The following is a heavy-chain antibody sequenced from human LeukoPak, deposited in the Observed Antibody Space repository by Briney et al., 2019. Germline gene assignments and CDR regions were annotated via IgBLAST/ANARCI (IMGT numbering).Heavy chain of an antibody. J-gene: IGHJ4*02. CDR1: GFTFSSYA. Sequence: PGESLRLSCAASGFTFSSYAMSWVRQAPGKGLEWVSAISGSGGSTYYADSVKGRFTISRDNSKNTLYLQMNSLRAEDTAVYYCAKVRSSGSYRGVFDYWGQGTLVTVSS. CDR3: AKVRSSGSYRGVFDY. V-gene: IGHV3-23*01. CDR2: ISGSGGST. D-gene: IGHD1-26*01.